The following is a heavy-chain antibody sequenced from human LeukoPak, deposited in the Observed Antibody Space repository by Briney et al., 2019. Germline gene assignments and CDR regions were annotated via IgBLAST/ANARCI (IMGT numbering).Heavy chain of an antibody. CDR3: VKSASSFGANWFDP. V-gene: IGHV3-23*01. Sequence: GGSLRLSCAASGFTFSSYAMSWVRQAPGKGLEWVSTIGGSSVSTFYADSVKGRFTLSRDNSKNALYLQMNSLRAEDTAVYYCVKSASSFGANWFDPWGQGTLVTVSS. CDR2: IGGSSVST. CDR1: GFTFSSYA. D-gene: IGHD3-3*01. J-gene: IGHJ5*02.